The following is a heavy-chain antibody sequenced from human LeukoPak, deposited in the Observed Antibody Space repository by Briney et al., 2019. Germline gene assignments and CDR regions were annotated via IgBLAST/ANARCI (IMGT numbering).Heavy chain of an antibody. J-gene: IGHJ5*02. Sequence: ASVKVSCKASGYTFTGYYMHWVRQAPGQGLEWMGWINPNSGGTNYAQKFQGRVTMTRDTSISTAYMELSSLRSEDTAVYYCALLWENTMVRGAGVRFDPWGQGTLVTVSS. D-gene: IGHD3-10*01. V-gene: IGHV1-2*02. CDR2: INPNSGGT. CDR3: ALLWENTMVRGAGVRFDP. CDR1: GYTFTGYY.